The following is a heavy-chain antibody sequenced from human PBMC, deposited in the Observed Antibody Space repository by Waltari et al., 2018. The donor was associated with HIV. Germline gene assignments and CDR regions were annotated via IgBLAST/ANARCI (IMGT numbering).Heavy chain of an antibody. CDR1: GGSFSGYY. CDR2: VNHVGRT. D-gene: IGHD6-19*01. CDR3: ARDSAPGLAVDDDDGEFFYHGLDV. Sequence: QVHLEQWGTGLLRPSETLSLTCAVYGGSFSGYYWSWIRQSPGRGLEWIGEVNHVGRTNYSPSLKGRVTVSVDTSKNQFSLTMRSVTAADTAVYYCARDSAPGLAVDDDDGEFFYHGLDVWGQGTTVTVSS. V-gene: IGHV4-34*01. J-gene: IGHJ6*01.